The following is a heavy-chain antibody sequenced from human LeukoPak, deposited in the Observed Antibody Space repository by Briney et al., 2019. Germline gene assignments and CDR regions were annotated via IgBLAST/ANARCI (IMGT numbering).Heavy chain of an antibody. D-gene: IGHD1-26*01. CDR1: GGSISSYY. CDR3: ARSPSGSYPD. CDR2: ISYSGST. J-gene: IGHJ4*02. V-gene: IGHV4-59*04. Sequence: SETLSLTCTVSGGSISSYYWSWIRQPPGKGLEWIGSISYSGSTSYNPSLKRRVTMSIDTSKNHFSLRLSSMTAADTATYYCARSPSGSYPDWGQGTLVTVSS.